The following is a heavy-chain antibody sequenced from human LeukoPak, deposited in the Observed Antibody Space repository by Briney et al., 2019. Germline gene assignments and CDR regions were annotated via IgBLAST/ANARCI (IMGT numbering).Heavy chain of an antibody. V-gene: IGHV3-20*04. J-gene: IGHJ4*02. CDR1: GFTFDDYD. CDR3: AGGGGWY. Sequence: PGGSLRLSCAASGFTFDDYDMSWVRQAPGKGLEWVSDINWNGGSTGYADSVKGRFTISRDNAKNSLYLQMNGLSAEDTALYYCAGGGGWYWGQGTLVTVSS. CDR2: INWNGGST. D-gene: IGHD2-15*01.